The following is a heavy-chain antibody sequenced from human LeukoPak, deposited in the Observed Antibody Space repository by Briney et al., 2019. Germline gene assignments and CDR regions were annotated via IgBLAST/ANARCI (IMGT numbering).Heavy chain of an antibody. Sequence: PGGSLRLSCAASGFTFSDYYMSWIRQAPGKGLEWVSYISSSSSYTNYADSVKGRFTISRDNARNSLYLQMNSLRAEDTAVYFCARGGLSIMGYWGQGTLVTVSS. V-gene: IGHV3-11*05. CDR2: ISSSSSYT. CDR3: ARGGLSIMGY. D-gene: IGHD2/OR15-2a*01. CDR1: GFTFSDYY. J-gene: IGHJ4*02.